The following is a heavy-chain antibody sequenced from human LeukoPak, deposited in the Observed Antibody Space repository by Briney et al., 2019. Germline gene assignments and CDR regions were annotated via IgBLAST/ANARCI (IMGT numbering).Heavy chain of an antibody. CDR3: ARLANQNSGWYQAYYYYYMDV. J-gene: IGHJ6*03. D-gene: IGHD6-19*01. Sequence: SQTLSLTCAISGDSVSSNSAAWNWIRQSPSRGLEWLGRTYYRSKWYNDYAVSVKSRITINPDTSKNQFSLQLNSVTPEDTAVYYCARLANQNSGWYQAYYYYYMDVWGKGTTVTISS. CDR2: TYYRSKWYN. V-gene: IGHV6-1*01. CDR1: GDSVSSNSAA.